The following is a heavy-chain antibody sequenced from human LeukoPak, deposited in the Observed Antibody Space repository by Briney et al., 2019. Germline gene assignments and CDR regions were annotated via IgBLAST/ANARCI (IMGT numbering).Heavy chain of an antibody. CDR1: GYTFTSYD. CDR3: ARVLRYFDWFSYYYMDV. V-gene: IGHV1-8*01. CDR2: MNPNSGNT. D-gene: IGHD3-9*01. Sequence: GASVKVSCKASGYTFTSYDINWVRQATGQGLEWMGWMNPNSGNTGYAQKFQGRVTMTRNTSISTAYMELSSLRSEDTAVYYCARVLRYFDWFSYYYMDVWGKGTTVTVSS. J-gene: IGHJ6*03.